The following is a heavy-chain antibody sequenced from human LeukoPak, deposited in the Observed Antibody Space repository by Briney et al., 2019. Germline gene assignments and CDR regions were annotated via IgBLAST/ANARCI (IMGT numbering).Heavy chain of an antibody. CDR1: DGSFSGYY. CDR2: INHSRGT. V-gene: IGHV4-34*01. J-gene: IGHJ4*02. CDR3: ARAVTMVRGDRRPFDY. Sequence: SETLSLTCVVSDGSFSGYYWTWLRQPPGKGLEWIGEINHSRGTNYTPSLKSRVTISVDTSKKQFSLKLRSVTAADTAVYYCARAVTMVRGDRRPFDYWGQGTLVTVSS. D-gene: IGHD3-10*01.